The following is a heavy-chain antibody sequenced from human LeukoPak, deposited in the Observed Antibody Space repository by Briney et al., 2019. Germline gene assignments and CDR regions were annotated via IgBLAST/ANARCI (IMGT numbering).Heavy chain of an antibody. CDR1: GFTFSSYW. D-gene: IGHD3-10*01. Sequence: GGSLRLSCAASGFTFSSYWMSWVRQAPGKGLEWVANIKQDGSEKYYVDSVKGRLTISKDNAKNSLYLQMNSLRAEDTAVYYCAREVGLYGSGSYYNFWFDPWGQRTLVTVSS. V-gene: IGHV3-7*01. J-gene: IGHJ5*02. CDR3: AREVGLYGSGSYYNFWFDP. CDR2: IKQDGSEK.